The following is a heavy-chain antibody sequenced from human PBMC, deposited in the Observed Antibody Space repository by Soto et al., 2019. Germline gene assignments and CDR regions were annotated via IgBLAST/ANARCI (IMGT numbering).Heavy chain of an antibody. Sequence: SETLSLTCTVFGGAVSSGRYYWSWIRHPPGKGLEWIGYIYFNGNTNYNPSLKSRVTISVDTSKNQFSLKMNSVTAADTAVYYCARSGAGSGWLGGQGTLVTVSS. CDR2: IYFNGNT. CDR1: GGAVSSGRYY. D-gene: IGHD6-19*01. V-gene: IGHV4-61*01. CDR3: ARSGAGSGWL. J-gene: IGHJ4*02.